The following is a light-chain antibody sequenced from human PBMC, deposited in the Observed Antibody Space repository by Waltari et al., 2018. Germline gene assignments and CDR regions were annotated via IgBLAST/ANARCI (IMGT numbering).Light chain of an antibody. J-gene: IGLJ1*01. Sequence: QSALTQPRSVSGSPGQSVTISCTGTSSDVGGYDSVSWYQKHPGKAPKLMIYDVNKRPSGVPDRLSVSKSGNTAFLTISGLQGEDEADYYCCSFAGSPPYVFGTGTKVTVL. V-gene: IGLV2-11*01. CDR3: CSFAGSPPYV. CDR1: SSDVGGYDS. CDR2: DVN.